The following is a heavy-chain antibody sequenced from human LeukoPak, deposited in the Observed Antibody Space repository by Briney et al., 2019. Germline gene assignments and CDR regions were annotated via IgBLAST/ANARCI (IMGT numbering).Heavy chain of an antibody. CDR1: GFTFSSYS. J-gene: IGHJ2*01. Sequence: PGGSLRLSCAASGFTFSSYSMNWVRLALGKGLEWVSSISSSGSYIYSADSLKGRFTISRDNAKNSLYLQMNSLRAEDTAVYYCARATVVPATDWYFDLWGRGTLVTVSS. V-gene: IGHV3-21*01. CDR3: ARATVVPATDWYFDL. D-gene: IGHD2-15*01. CDR2: ISSSGSYI.